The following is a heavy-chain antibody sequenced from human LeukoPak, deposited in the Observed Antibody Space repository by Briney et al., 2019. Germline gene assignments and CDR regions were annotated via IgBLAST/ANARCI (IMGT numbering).Heavy chain of an antibody. D-gene: IGHD4-23*01. J-gene: IGHJ6*02. CDR3: ARVTNVDYFYYYGLDV. Sequence: SETLSLTCTVSGGSIMTYYWSWIRQPPGKGLEWIGYIYDSGITYYNPSLQSRVTLSIDTSKNEFSLNLTSVTAADTAMYYCARVTNVDYFYYYGLDVWGRGTTVTVSS. CDR1: GGSIMTYY. CDR2: IYDSGIT. V-gene: IGHV4-59*01.